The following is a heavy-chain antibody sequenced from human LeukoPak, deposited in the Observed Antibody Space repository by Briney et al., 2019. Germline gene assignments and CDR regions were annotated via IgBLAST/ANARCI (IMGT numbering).Heavy chain of an antibody. J-gene: IGHJ4*02. Sequence: ASVKVSCKASGYTFTSYGISWVRQAPGQGLEWMGWISAYNGNTNYAQKLQGRVTMTTDTSTSTAYMELRSLRSDDTAVYYCARDLAPSIVVVPAAMGAYWGQGTLVTVSS. CDR1: GYTFTSYG. CDR3: ARDLAPSIVVVPAAMGAY. CDR2: ISAYNGNT. D-gene: IGHD2-2*01. V-gene: IGHV1-18*01.